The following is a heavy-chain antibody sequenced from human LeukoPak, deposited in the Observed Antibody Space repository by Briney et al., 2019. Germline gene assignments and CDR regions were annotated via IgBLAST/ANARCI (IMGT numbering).Heavy chain of an antibody. CDR2: ISAYNGNT. D-gene: IGHD1-26*01. J-gene: IGHJ3*02. Sequence: ASVKVSCKAFGYTFTSYGISWVRQAPGQGLEWMGWISAYNGNTNYAQKLQGRVTMTTDTSTSTAYMELRSLRSDDTAVYYCAYSGSYGGAFDIWGQGTMVTVSS. CDR3: AYSGSYGGAFDI. V-gene: IGHV1-18*01. CDR1: GYTFTSYG.